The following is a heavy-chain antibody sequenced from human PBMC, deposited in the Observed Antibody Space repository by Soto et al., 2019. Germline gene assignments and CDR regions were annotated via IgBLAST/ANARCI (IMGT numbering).Heavy chain of an antibody. CDR1: GFTFTRYS. Sequence: EVQLVESGGGLVKSGGSLTLSCAASGFTFTRYSMNWVRQAPGKGLEWVSSISSTTNYIYYGDSMKGRFTISRDNAKNSLYLEMNSLRAEDTAVYYCARESEDLTSNFDYWAQGTLVTVSS. CDR2: ISSTTNYI. J-gene: IGHJ4*02. CDR3: ARESEDLTSNFDY. V-gene: IGHV3-21*06.